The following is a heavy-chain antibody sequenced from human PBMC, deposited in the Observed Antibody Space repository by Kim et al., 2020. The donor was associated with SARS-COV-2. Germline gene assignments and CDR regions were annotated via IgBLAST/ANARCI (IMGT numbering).Heavy chain of an antibody. D-gene: IGHD2-15*01. J-gene: IGHJ4*02. CDR1: GGTFSSYA. CDR3: ARDPSVSRSRGGYFDY. CDR2: IIPIFGTA. V-gene: IGHV1-69*13. Sequence: SVKVSCKASGGTFSSYAISWVRQAPGQGLEWMGGIIPIFGTANYAQKFQGRVTITADESTSTAYMELSSLRSEDTAVYYCARDPSVSRSRGGYFDYWGQGTLVTVSS.